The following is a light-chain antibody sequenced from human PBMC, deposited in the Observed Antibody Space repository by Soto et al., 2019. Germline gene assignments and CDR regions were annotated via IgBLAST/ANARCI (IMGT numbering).Light chain of an antibody. CDR2: SNN. J-gene: IGLJ3*02. CDR3: AAWDGSMNGWV. CDR1: SSNIRSNT. V-gene: IGLV1-44*01. Sequence: QSVLTQPPSASGTPGQRVTISCSGSSSNIRSNTVNWYQQLQGTAPKLLIYSNNQRPSGVPDRFSGSKSGTSASLAISGRQSEDEADYYYAAWDGSMNGWVFGGGTKLTVL.